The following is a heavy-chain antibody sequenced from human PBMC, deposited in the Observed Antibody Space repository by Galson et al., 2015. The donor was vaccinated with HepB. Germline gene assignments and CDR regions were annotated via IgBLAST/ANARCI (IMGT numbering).Heavy chain of an antibody. Sequence: SLRLSCAASGFTFSDHYMDWVRQAPGKGLEWVGRTRNKANSYTTEYAASVKGRFTISRDDSKNSLYLQMNSLKTEDTAVYYCVRVVGAWWIDYWGQGTLVTVSS. CDR1: GFTFSDHY. CDR3: VRVVGAWWIDY. V-gene: IGHV3-72*01. J-gene: IGHJ4*02. D-gene: IGHD1-26*01. CDR2: TRNKANSYTT.